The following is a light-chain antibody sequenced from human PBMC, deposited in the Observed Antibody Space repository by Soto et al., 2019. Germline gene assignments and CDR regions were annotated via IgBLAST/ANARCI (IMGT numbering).Light chain of an antibody. V-gene: IGKV3-15*01. CDR1: QSVSSN. CDR3: QQYNNLPLA. CDR2: GAS. Sequence: EIVMTQSPATLSVSPGERATLSCRASQSVSSNLACYQQKPGQAPRLLIYGASTRATGIPARFSGSGSGTEFTLTISSLQSEDFAVYYCQQYNNLPLAFGPGTKVDIK. J-gene: IGKJ3*01.